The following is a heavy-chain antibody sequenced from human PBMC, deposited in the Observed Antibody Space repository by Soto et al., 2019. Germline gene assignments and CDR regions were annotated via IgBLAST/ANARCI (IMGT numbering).Heavy chain of an antibody. CDR2: ISGSGGIT. CDR1: GLSFSSYA. J-gene: IGHJ4*02. Sequence: PGGSLRLSCAASGLSFSSYAIIWVRQAPGRGLEWVAGISGSGGITNYAGSVQGRFTISRDNFKKSVYLEMNTLRADDTAVYYCAKDLLKSQTLKWNYIDYWGQGIRVTVSS. CDR3: AKDLLKSQTLKWNYIDY. V-gene: IGHV3-23*01. D-gene: IGHD1-26*01.